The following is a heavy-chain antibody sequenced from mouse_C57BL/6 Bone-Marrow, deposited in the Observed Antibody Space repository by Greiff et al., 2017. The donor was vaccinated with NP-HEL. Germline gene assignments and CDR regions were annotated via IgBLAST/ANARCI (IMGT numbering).Heavy chain of an antibody. Sequence: QVQLQQPGAELVMPGASVKLSCKASGYTFTSYWMHWVQQRPGQGLEWIGEIDPSGSYTNYNQKFKGKSTLTVDKSSSTAYMQLSSLTSEDSAVYYGARGDLVLRYYFDYWGQGTTLTVSS. CDR1: GYTFTSYW. V-gene: IGHV1-69*01. CDR2: IDPSGSYT. D-gene: IGHD1-1*01. J-gene: IGHJ2*01. CDR3: ARGDLVLRYYFDY.